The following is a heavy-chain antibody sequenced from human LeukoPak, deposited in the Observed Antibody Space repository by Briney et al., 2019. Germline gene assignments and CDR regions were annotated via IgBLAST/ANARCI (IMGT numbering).Heavy chain of an antibody. CDR3: AAYGSGSYPGDY. D-gene: IGHD3-10*01. CDR2: IYYSGNT. J-gene: IGHJ4*02. Sequence: SETLSLACTVSGGSISSGGYYWSWIRQHPGKGLEWIGYIYYSGNTYYSPSLKSRVTISVDTSKNQFSLKLSSVTAADTAVYYCAAYGSGSYPGDYWGQGTLVTVSS. V-gene: IGHV4-31*03. CDR1: GGSISSGGYY.